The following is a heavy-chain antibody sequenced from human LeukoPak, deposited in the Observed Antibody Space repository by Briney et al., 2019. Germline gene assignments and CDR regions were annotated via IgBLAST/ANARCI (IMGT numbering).Heavy chain of an antibody. Sequence: PGRSLRLSCAASGFTFSTFPMHWVRQAPGKGLQWVAVISSDGANEYYADSVKGRFTIFRDNSKNTLFLQMNSLTTEDTAVYYCARGAGTTVYYIDVWGNGTTVTVSS. CDR1: GFTFSTFP. D-gene: IGHD1-7*01. J-gene: IGHJ6*03. CDR3: ARGAGTTVYYIDV. V-gene: IGHV3-30*01. CDR2: ISSDGANE.